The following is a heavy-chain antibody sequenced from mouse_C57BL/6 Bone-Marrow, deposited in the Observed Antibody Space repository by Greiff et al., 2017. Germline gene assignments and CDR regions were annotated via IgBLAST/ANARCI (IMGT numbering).Heavy chain of an antibody. Sequence: DVKLVESGGGLVQPGESLKLSCESNEYEFPSHDMSWVRKTPEKRLELVAAMNSDGGSTYYPDTMERRFIISRDNTKKTLYLQMSSLRSEDTALYYCARLSTASDWYFDVWGTGTTVTVSS. V-gene: IGHV5-2*01. CDR3: ARLSTASDWYFDV. J-gene: IGHJ1*03. CDR2: MNSDGGST. CDR1: EYEFPSHD. D-gene: IGHD1-2*01.